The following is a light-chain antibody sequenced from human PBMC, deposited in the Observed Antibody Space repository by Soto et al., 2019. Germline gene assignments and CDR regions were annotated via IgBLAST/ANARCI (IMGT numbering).Light chain of an antibody. CDR3: QQYDNWPPYT. J-gene: IGKJ2*01. CDR2: GAS. CDR1: QSVSSN. Sequence: EIVMTQSPATLSVSPGERATLSCRASQSVSSNLAWYQQKPGQAPRLLIYGASSRATGIPARFSGSGSGTEFTLTISSLQSEDVAVYYCQQYDNWPPYTVGQGTKVDIK. V-gene: IGKV3-15*01.